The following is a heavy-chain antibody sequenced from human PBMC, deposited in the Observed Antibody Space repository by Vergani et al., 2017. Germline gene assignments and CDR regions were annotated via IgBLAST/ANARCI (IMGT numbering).Heavy chain of an antibody. D-gene: IGHD2-21*02. CDR3: AMDTVVTPTRKYYNYQAVDV. CDR1: GFTISSKS. J-gene: IGHJ6*02. Sequence: EVQLVESGGGLVQPGGSLRLSCAASGFTISSKSMSWVRQVPGKGLEWVSLISSGGSTYYSDSVKGRFTISRDNSTNTRHLQMNSLRPEDTGVYYCAMDTVVTPTRKYYNYQAVDVWGQGTTVTVSS. CDR2: ISSGGST. V-gene: IGHV3-66*02.